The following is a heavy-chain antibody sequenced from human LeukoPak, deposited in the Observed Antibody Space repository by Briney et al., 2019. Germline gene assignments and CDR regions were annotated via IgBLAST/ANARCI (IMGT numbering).Heavy chain of an antibody. CDR1: GGSFSGYY. Sequence: PSETLSLTCAVYGGSFSGYYWSWIRQPPGKGLEWIGEINHSGSTNYNPSLKSRVTISVDTSKNQFSLKLSSVTAADTAVYYCASSGSIAAAGMLGYWGQGTLVTVSS. J-gene: IGHJ4*02. CDR3: ASSGSIAAAGMLGY. CDR2: INHSGST. D-gene: IGHD6-13*01. V-gene: IGHV4-34*01.